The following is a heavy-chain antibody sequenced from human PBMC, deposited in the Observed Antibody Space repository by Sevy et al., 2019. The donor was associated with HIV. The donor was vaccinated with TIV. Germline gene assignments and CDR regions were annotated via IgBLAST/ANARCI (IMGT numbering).Heavy chain of an antibody. CDR2: ISYDGSNK. CDR3: AAHGYFQH. CDR1: GFTFSSYG. V-gene: IGHV3-30*03. J-gene: IGHJ1*01. Sequence: GGSLRLSCAASGFTFSSYGMHWVRQAPGKGLEWVAVISYDGSNKYYADSVKGRFTISRDNSKNTLYLQMNSLRAEDTAVYNCAAHGYFQHWGQGTLVTVS.